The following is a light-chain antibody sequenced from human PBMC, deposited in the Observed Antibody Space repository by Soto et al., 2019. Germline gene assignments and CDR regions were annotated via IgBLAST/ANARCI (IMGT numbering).Light chain of an antibody. CDR2: GAS. V-gene: IGKV3D-15*01. CDR3: QQYNNWPLT. Sequence: IFLTQSPATLSVSRWEIATLSCGASQSVSSNLAWHQQRPGQAPRLLIYGASTRATGVPARFSGGGSGTEFTLTITSLQSEDFAVYWCQQYNNWPLTFGQGTRLEI. CDR1: QSVSSN. J-gene: IGKJ5*01.